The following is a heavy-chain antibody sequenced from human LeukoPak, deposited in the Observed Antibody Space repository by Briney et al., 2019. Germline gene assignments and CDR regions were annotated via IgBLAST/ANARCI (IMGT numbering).Heavy chain of an antibody. Sequence: GGSLRLSCAASGFTFRTYAMSWVRQAPGKGLEWVSRINSGGSSTSYADSVKGRFTISRDNAKNTLYLQMNNPRAEDTAVYYCSSGNSHAFDIWGQGTMVTVSS. CDR3: SSGNSHAFDI. CDR1: GFTFRTYA. CDR2: INSGGSST. J-gene: IGHJ3*02. V-gene: IGHV3-74*01. D-gene: IGHD4-23*01.